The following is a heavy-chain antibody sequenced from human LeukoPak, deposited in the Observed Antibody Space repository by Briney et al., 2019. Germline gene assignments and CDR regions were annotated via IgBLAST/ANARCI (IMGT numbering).Heavy chain of an antibody. V-gene: IGHV4-39*07. CDR1: GGSISSSNYY. J-gene: IGHJ4*02. CDR3: ASLRWSQMATIYDY. D-gene: IGHD5-24*01. CDR2: IYYSGST. Sequence: SETLSLTCTVSGGSISSSNYYWGWIRQPPGKGLEWIGSIYYSGSTYYNPSLKSRVTISVDTSKNQFSLKLSSVTAADTAVYYCASLRWSQMATIYDYWGQGTLVTVSS.